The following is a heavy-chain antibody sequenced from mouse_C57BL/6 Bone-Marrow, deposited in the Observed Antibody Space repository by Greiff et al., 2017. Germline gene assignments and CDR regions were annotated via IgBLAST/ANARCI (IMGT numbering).Heavy chain of an antibody. CDR3: ARRGDVSWYFDV. CDR1: GFTFSSYG. V-gene: IGHV5-6*01. J-gene: IGHJ1*03. Sequence: EVHLVESGGDLVKPGGSLKLSCAASGFTFSSYGMSWVRQTPDKRLEWVATISSGGSYTYYPDSVKGRFTISRDNAKNTLYLQMSSLKSEDTAMYYCARRGDVSWYFDVWGTGTTVTVSS. CDR2: ISSGGSYT. D-gene: IGHD3-3*01.